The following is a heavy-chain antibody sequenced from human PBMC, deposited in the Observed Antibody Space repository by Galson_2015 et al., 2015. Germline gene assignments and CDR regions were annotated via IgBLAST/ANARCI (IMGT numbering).Heavy chain of an antibody. CDR2: IYSGGST. CDR3: ARSSSSSCCLFDH. D-gene: IGHD2-2*01. V-gene: IGHV3-53*01. J-gene: IGHJ4*02. CDR1: GLSVSSNY. Sequence: SLRLSCAASGLSVSSNYMSWVRQAPGKRLEWVSVIYSGGSTYYADSVKGRFTISRDNSKNTLHLQMNTLRAEDTAVYYCARSSSSSCCLFDHWGQGTLVTVSS.